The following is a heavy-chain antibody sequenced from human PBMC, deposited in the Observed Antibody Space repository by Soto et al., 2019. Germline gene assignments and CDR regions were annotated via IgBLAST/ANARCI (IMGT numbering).Heavy chain of an antibody. V-gene: IGHV4-59*01. Sequence: SETLSLTCTVSGGSISSYYWSWIRQPPGKGLEWIGYIYYSGSTNYNPSLKSRVTISVDTSKDQFSLKLSSVTAADTAVYYCARGKDIVVVPAFDYWGQGTLVTVSS. J-gene: IGHJ4*02. CDR3: ARGKDIVVVPAFDY. CDR2: IYYSGST. D-gene: IGHD2-2*01. CDR1: GGSISSYY.